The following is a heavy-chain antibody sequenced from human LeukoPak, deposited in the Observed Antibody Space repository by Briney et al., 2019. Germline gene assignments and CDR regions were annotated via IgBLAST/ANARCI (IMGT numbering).Heavy chain of an antibody. CDR3: ARSLTNFFDY. Sequence: SQTLSLTCTFSSGSFSSGGYYWSWIRQHPGKGLEWIGYIHYSGSTYYNPSLKSRVTISVDTSKKQFSLKMNSVTAADTAVYYCARSLTNFFDYWGQGTLVTVSS. CDR2: IHYSGST. CDR1: SGSFSSGGYY. V-gene: IGHV4-31*03. D-gene: IGHD4-11*01. J-gene: IGHJ4*02.